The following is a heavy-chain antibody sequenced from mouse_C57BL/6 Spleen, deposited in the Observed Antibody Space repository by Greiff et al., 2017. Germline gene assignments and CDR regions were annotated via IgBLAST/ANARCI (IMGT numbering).Heavy chain of an antibody. CDR3: ARDDGPGDY. D-gene: IGHD2-3*01. CDR1: GFTFSSYA. J-gene: IGHJ2*01. CDR2: ISDGGSYT. Sequence: EVQLVESGGGLVKPGGSLKLSCAASGFTFSSYAMSWVRQTPEKRLEWVATISDGGSYTDYPDNVKGRFTISRDNAKNNLYLQMSHLKSEDTAMYYCARDDGPGDYWGQGTTLTVSS. V-gene: IGHV5-4*01.